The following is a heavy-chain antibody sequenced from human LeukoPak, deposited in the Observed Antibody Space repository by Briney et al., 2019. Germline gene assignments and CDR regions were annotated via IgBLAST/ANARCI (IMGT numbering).Heavy chain of an antibody. CDR3: ARDAADTAMGTGLFDY. J-gene: IGHJ4*02. Sequence: GGSLRLSCVASGFTFSSYAMHWVRQAPGKGLEWVAVISYDGSNKYYADSVKGRFTISRDNSKNTLYLQMNSLRAEDTAVYYCARDAADTAMGTGLFDYWGQGTLVTVSS. V-gene: IGHV3-30-3*01. CDR1: GFTFSSYA. CDR2: ISYDGSNK. D-gene: IGHD5-18*01.